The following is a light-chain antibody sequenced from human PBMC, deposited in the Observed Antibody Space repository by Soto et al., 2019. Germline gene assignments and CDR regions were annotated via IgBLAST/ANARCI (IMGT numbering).Light chain of an antibody. Sequence: EIVLTQSPGTLSLSPGERATLSCRASQTVRDNLGWYQQKPGQPPRLLIYGATTRATGIPARFSGSGSGTEFTLTISSLQSEDFAVYYCQQDNNWPLTFGGGTKVDIK. V-gene: IGKV3D-15*01. CDR3: QQDNNWPLT. CDR2: GAT. J-gene: IGKJ4*01. CDR1: QTVRDN.